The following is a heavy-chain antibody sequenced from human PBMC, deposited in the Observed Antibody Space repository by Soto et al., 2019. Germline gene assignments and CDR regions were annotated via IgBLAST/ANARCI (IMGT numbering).Heavy chain of an antibody. V-gene: IGHV1-69*13. D-gene: IGHD3-3*02. CDR2: IIPIFGTA. J-gene: IGHJ6*01. Sequence: SVKVSCKASGGTFSSYAISWVRQAPGQGLEWMGGIIPIFGTANYAQKFQGRVTITADESTSTAYMELSSLRSEDTAGYYCAGAGLLVPGASYYYYGKEVWGQGTTVIASS. CDR3: AGAGLLVPGASYYYYGKEV. CDR1: GGTFSSYA.